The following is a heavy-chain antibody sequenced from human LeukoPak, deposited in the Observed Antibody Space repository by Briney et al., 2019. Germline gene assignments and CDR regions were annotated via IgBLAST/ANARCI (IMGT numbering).Heavy chain of an antibody. CDR2: INGGGSST. J-gene: IGHJ4*02. D-gene: IGHD4-17*01. V-gene: IGHV3-23*01. CDR3: VKDGERSPPC. CDR1: GFTFSNYV. Sequence: GGSLRLSCAASGFTFSNYVMSWVRQAPGKGPEWVSGINGGGSSTFYAESVKGRFTISRDNSKNTLYLQMNSLRAEDTAVYYCVKDGERSPPCWGQGTLVTVSS.